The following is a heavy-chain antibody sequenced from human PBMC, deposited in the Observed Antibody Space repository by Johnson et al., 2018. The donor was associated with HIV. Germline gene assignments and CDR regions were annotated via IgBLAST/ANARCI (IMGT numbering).Heavy chain of an antibody. CDR2: INWNGGST. J-gene: IGHJ3*02. D-gene: IGHD2-8*01. Sequence: EVQLVESGGGVVKPGGSLRLSCTASGFTFDDYGMSWVRQAPGKGLEWVSGINWNGGSTGYADSVKGRFTISRDNAKNSLYLQMNSLRAEDTALYYCARYNGVDSSSSGQTDIWGQGTMVTVSS. CDR1: GFTFDDYG. CDR3: ARYNGVDSSSSGQTDI. V-gene: IGHV3-20*04.